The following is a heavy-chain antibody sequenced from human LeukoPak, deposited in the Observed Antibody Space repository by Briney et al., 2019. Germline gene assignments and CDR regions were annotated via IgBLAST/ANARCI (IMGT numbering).Heavy chain of an antibody. V-gene: IGHV4-39*01. J-gene: IGHJ4*02. D-gene: IGHD1-26*01. CDR1: GGSISSSSYY. Sequence: SQTLSLTCTVSGGSISSSSYYWGWIRQPPGKGLEWIGSIYYSGSTYYNPSLKSRVTISVDTSKNQFSLKLSSVTAADTAVYYCARPHPSSGSGDYWGQGTLVTISS. CDR3: ARPHPSSGSGDY. CDR2: IYYSGST.